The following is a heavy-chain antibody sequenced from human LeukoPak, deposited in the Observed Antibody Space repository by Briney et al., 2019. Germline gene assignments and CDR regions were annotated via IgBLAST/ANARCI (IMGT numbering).Heavy chain of an antibody. Sequence: SQTLSLTCTVSGGSISSGDYYWSWIRQPPGKGLEWIGYIYYSGSTYYNPSLKSRVTISVDTSKNKFSLKLSSVTAADTAVYYCARALSEVDYYDSSGLWGFDYWGQGTLVTVSS. D-gene: IGHD3-22*01. CDR1: GGSISSGDYY. CDR3: ARALSEVDYYDSSGLWGFDY. CDR2: IYYSGST. V-gene: IGHV4-30-4*01. J-gene: IGHJ4*02.